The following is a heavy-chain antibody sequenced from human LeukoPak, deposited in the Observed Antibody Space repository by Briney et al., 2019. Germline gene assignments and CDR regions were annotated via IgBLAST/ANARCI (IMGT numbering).Heavy chain of an antibody. D-gene: IGHD5-24*01. CDR1: GYTFTSYG. CDR3: AREMATIVNQFDY. J-gene: IGHJ4*02. V-gene: IGHV1-18*01. Sequence: RASVKVSCKASGYTFTSYGISWVRQAPGQGLERMGWISPYNGNTNYAQKLQGRVTMTTDTSTTTAYMELRSLRSDDTAVYYCAREMATIVNQFDYWGQGTLGTVSS. CDR2: ISPYNGNT.